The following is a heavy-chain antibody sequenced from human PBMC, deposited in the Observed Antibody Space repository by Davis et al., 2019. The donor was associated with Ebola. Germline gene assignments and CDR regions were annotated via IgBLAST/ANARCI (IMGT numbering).Heavy chain of an antibody. CDR1: GYTFTTFG. Sequence: AASVKVSCKASGYTFTTFGITWVRQAPGQVLEWMGWINPRDGHTTSAQKFRGRLTMTTDTSSTTAYMDLRSLTSDDTAEYFCARVGPTILGVVSTQTVTDFWGQGTLVTVSS. D-gene: IGHD3-3*01. J-gene: IGHJ4*02. V-gene: IGHV1-18*01. CDR3: ARVGPTILGVVSTQTVTDF. CDR2: INPRDGHT.